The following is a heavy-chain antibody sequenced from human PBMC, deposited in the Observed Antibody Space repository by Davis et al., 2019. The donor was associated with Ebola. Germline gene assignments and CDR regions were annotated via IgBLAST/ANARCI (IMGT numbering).Heavy chain of an antibody. CDR2: INSDGSST. CDR3: ARDPFYDYIWAIAFDI. J-gene: IGHJ3*02. CDR1: GFTFSSYW. V-gene: IGHV3-74*01. D-gene: IGHD3-16*01. Sequence: GESLKISCAASGFTFSSYWMRWVRQAPGKGLVWVSRINSDGSSTSYADSVKGRFTISRDNAKNTLYLQMNSLRAEDTAVYYCARDPFYDYIWAIAFDIWGQGTMVTVSS.